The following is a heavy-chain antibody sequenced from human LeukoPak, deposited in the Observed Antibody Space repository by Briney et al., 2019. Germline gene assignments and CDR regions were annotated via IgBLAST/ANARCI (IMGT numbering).Heavy chain of an antibody. J-gene: IGHJ4*02. CDR3: ARVEIYRDFWSGSLGYFDY. CDR1: GFTVSSNY. CDR2: IYSGGST. Sequence: QPGGSLRLSCAASGFTVSSNYVSWVRQAPGKGLEWVSVIYSGGSTYYADSVKGRFTISRDNSKNTLYLQMNSLRAEDTAVYYCARVEIYRDFWSGSLGYFDYWGQGTLVTVSS. D-gene: IGHD3-3*01. V-gene: IGHV3-66*02.